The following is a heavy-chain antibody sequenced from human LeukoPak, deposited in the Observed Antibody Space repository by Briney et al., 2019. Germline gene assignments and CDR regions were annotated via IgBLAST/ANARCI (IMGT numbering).Heavy chain of an antibody. CDR2: ISWNSGSI. D-gene: IGHD3-22*01. Sequence: GGSLRLSCAASGFTFSSHWMSWVRQAPGKGLEWVSGISWNSGSIGYADSVKGRFTISRDNAKNSLYLQMNSLRAEDTVLYYCAKDIMGYYDSSGYYDSNAFDIWGQGTMVTVSS. V-gene: IGHV3-9*01. CDR3: AKDIMGYYDSSGYYDSNAFDI. J-gene: IGHJ3*02. CDR1: GFTFSSHW.